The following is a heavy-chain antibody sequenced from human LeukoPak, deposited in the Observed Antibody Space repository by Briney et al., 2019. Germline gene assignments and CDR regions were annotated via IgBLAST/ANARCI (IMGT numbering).Heavy chain of an antibody. V-gene: IGHV4-31*03. Sequence: SETLSLTCTVSGGSISSGGYYWSWIRQQPGKGLEWIGYIYYSGSTYYNPSLKSRVTISVDTSKNQFSLKLSSVTAADTAVYYCARELLQGISGMDVWGQGTTVTVSS. D-gene: IGHD1-14*01. CDR3: ARELLQGISGMDV. CDR1: GGSISSGGYY. J-gene: IGHJ6*02. CDR2: IYYSGST.